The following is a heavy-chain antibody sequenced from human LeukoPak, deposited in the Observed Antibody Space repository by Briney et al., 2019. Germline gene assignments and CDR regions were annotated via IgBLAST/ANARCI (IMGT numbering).Heavy chain of an antibody. Sequence: QPGGSLRLSCAASGFTFSNYAMSWVRQAPGKGLEWVSTISGSGGSTYYADSVKGRFTISRDTSKNTLYLQMNSLRAEDTAVYYCAKTGAVAPLNWFDPWGQGTLVTVSS. V-gene: IGHV3-23*01. CDR2: ISGSGGST. J-gene: IGHJ5*02. CDR3: AKTGAVAPLNWFDP. CDR1: GFTFSNYA. D-gene: IGHD6-19*01.